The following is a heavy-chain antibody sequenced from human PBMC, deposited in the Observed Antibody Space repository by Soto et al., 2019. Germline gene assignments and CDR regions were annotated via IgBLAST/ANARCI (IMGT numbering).Heavy chain of an antibody. Sequence: ASVKVSCKASGYTFTGYYMHWVRQAPGQGLEWMGWINPNSGGTNYAQKFQGRVTMTRDTSISTAYMELSRLRSDDTAVYYCAGVARLVQGYYDSSGYYRTGLYYFDYWGQGTLVTVYS. V-gene: IGHV1-2*02. CDR2: INPNSGGT. J-gene: IGHJ4*02. D-gene: IGHD3-22*01. CDR3: AGVARLVQGYYDSSGYYRTGLYYFDY. CDR1: GYTFTGYY.